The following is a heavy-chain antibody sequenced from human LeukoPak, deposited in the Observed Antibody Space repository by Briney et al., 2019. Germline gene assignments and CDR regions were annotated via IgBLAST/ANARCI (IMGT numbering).Heavy chain of an antibody. CDR1: GGSFSGYY. CDR2: INHSGST. J-gene: IGHJ4*02. V-gene: IGHV4-34*01. Sequence: SESLSLTCAVYGGSFSGYYWSWIRQPPGKGLEWIGEINHSGSTNYNPSLKSRVTISVDTSRNHFSLKLSSCTAADPAVFYCARDTSDYGDYHFHDWGQETLVTDPS. D-gene: IGHD4-17*01. CDR3: ARDTSDYGDYHFHD.